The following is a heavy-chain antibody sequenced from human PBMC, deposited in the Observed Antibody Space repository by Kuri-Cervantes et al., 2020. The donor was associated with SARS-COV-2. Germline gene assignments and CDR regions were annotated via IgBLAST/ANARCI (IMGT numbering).Heavy chain of an antibody. J-gene: IGHJ4*02. CDR3: ARGQHSNYALDY. D-gene: IGHD4-11*01. V-gene: IGHV4-39*07. CDR1: GGSISSSSYY. Sequence: ESLKISCTISGGSISSSSYYWGWIRQPPGKGLEWIGSIYYSGSTYYNPSLKSRVTISVDTSKNQFSLKLSSVTAADTAVYYCARGQHSNYALDYWGQGTLVTVSS. CDR2: IYYSGST.